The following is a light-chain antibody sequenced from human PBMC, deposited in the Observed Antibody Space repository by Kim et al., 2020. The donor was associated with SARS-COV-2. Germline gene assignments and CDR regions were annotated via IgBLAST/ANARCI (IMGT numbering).Light chain of an antibody. Sequence: SAYVGDRVTITCRASQGIRDDLGWYQQKPGKAPKLLIYAASSLQSGVPSRFSSSGSGTDFTLTISSLQPEDFATYYCLQDYNYPWTFGQGTKVEI. CDR1: QGIRDD. CDR2: AAS. CDR3: LQDYNYPWT. J-gene: IGKJ1*01. V-gene: IGKV1-6*01.